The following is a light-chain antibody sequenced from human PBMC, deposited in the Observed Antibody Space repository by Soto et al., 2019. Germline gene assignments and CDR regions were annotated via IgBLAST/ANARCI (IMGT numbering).Light chain of an antibody. CDR1: SSNIGSNS. V-gene: IGLV1-44*01. CDR3: AAWDDSLNGVV. CDR2: SSN. J-gene: IGLJ2*01. Sequence: QSVLTQPTSASGTPGQRVTISCSGSSSNIGSNSVNWYQQLPGTAPKLLMYSSNQRPSGVPDRFSGSKSGTSASLAISGLQSEDEADYYCAAWDDSLNGVVFAGGTKLTVL.